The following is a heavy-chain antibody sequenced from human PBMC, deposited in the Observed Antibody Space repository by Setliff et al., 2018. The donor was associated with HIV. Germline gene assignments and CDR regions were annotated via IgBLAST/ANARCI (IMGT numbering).Heavy chain of an antibody. CDR3: ARDDHGDPFDY. V-gene: IGHV1-46*01. D-gene: IGHD4-17*01. CDR1: GYTFTSYY. Sequence: ASVKVSCKASGYTFTSYYLHWVRQAPGQGLEWMGMINPSGGSASYAQNFQGRVTMTRDTSINTAYMELSRLRSDDTAVYYCARDDHGDPFDYWGQGTLVTVSS. J-gene: IGHJ4*02. CDR2: INPSGGSA.